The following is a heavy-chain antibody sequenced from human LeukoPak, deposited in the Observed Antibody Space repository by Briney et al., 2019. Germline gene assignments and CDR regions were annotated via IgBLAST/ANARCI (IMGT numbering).Heavy chain of an antibody. CDR3: VKVRGRARVGYFDY. CDR1: GFTFSSSW. V-gene: IGHV3-74*01. D-gene: IGHD1-26*01. J-gene: IGHJ4*02. CDR2: INKDGGVT. Sequence: GGSLRLSCAASGFTFSSSWIHRVRQDPGKGLVGVSRINKDGGVTDYAESVKGRFSISRDNAKNTLYLQMNSLRVEDTAIYYCVKVRGRARVGYFDYWGQGTLVNVSS.